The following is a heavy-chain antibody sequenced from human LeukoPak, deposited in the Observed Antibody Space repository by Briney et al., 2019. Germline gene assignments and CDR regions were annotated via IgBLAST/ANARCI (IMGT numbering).Heavy chain of an antibody. CDR3: ARSSSSWYDFDY. D-gene: IGHD6-13*01. CDR1: GFSLSTSGVG. V-gene: IGHV2-5*01. CDR2: IYWNDDK. Sequence: ESGPTLVKPTQTLTLTCTLSGFSLSTSGVGVGWIRQPPGKAPEWLALIYWNDDKRYRPSLKSRLTITKDTSKNQVVLTMTNMDPVDTATYYCARSSSSWYDFDYWGQGTLVTVSS. J-gene: IGHJ4*02.